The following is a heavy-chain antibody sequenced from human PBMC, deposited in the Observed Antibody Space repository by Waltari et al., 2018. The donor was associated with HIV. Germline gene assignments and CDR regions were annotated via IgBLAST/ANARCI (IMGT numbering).Heavy chain of an antibody. CDR1: GFTFSNAW. V-gene: IGHV3-15*01. D-gene: IGHD4-17*01. Sequence: EVQLVESGGGLVKPGGSLRLSCAASGFTFSNAWMSWVRQAPGKGLEWVGRNKSKSDGGTTYAAPVKGRFIISRNDSKNMLYLQMKSLKSEDTAVYYCRTSSDYGDPPVDYWGKGTLVTVSS. J-gene: IGHJ4*02. CDR3: RTSSDYGDPPVDY. CDR2: NKSKSDGGTT.